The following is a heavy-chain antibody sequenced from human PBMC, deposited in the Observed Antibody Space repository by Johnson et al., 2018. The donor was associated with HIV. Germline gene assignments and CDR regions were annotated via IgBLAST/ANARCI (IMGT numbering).Heavy chain of an antibody. J-gene: IGHJ3*02. D-gene: IGHD3-16*01. V-gene: IGHV3-30*04. CDR1: GFSFSSYA. CDR3: ARGERRVGAFDI. CDR2: MSHDGSDK. Sequence: QVQLVESGGGVVQPGRSLRLSCAASGFSFSSYAMHWVRQAPGKGLEWVAAMSHDGSDKYYADSVKGRFTISRDNSKNTLYLQMNSLGAEDTAVYYCARGERRVGAFDIWGQGTMVTVSS.